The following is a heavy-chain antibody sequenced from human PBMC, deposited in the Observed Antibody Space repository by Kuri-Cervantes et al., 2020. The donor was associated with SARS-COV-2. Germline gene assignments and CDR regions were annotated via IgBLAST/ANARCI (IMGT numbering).Heavy chain of an antibody. CDR2: VNSNTGGT. CDR1: GYPFTEYY. J-gene: IGHJ4*02. Sequence: ASVKVSCKASGYPFTEYYIHWVRQAPGQGLEWVGWVNSNTGGTKYAQKFQGRVTMTRDTSITTAYMELSRLRSDDTAVYYCARGAEYYDFWSGYYGGYFDYWGQGTLVTVSS. CDR3: ARGAEYYDFWSGYYGGYFDY. D-gene: IGHD3-3*01. V-gene: IGHV1-2*02.